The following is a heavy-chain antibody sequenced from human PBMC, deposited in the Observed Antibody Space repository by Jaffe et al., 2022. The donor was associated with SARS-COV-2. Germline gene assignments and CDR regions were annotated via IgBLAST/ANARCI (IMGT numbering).Heavy chain of an antibody. CDR3: ARASRANAFDI. D-gene: IGHD6-6*01. CDR2: IYSGGST. V-gene: IGHV3-66*02. J-gene: IGHJ3*02. CDR1: GFTVSSNY. Sequence: EVQLVESGGGLVQPGGSLRLSCAASGFTVSSNYMSWVRQAPGKGLEWVSVIYSGGSTYYADSVKGRFTISRDNSKNTLYLQMNSLRAEDTAVYYCARASRANAFDIWGQGTMVTVSS.